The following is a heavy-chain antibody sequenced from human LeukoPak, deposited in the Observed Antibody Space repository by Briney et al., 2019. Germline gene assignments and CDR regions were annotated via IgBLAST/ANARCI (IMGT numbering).Heavy chain of an antibody. CDR3: TRGNLYDPDF. J-gene: IGHJ4*02. V-gene: IGHV3-72*01. Sequence: GGSLRLSCAASGFTFSDHYMDWVRQTPEKGLEWVARSRNKANSYTTEYAAPVKDRFTISRDDSKNSLYLQMNSLKTEDTAVYYCTRGNLYDPDFWGQGTLVTVSS. CDR1: GFTFSDHY. CDR2: SRNKANSYTT. D-gene: IGHD3-3*01.